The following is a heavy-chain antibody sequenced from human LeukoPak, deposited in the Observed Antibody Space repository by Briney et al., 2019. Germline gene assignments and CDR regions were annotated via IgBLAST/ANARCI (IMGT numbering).Heavy chain of an antibody. J-gene: IGHJ6*02. CDR2: IYSGGST. CDR3: ARDSSYSNYNSVYYYGMDV. CDR1: GFTVSSNY. Sequence: PGGSLRLSCAASGFTVSSNYMSWVRQAPGKGLKWVSVIYSGGSTYYADSVKGRFTISRDNSENTLYLQMNSLRAEDTAVYYCARDSSYSNYNSVYYYGMDVWGQGTTVTVSS. D-gene: IGHD4-11*01. V-gene: IGHV3-53*01.